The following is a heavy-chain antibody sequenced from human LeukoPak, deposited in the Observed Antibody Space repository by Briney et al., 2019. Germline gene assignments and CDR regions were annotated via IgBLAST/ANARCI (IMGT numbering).Heavy chain of an antibody. CDR2: IIPIFSTA. D-gene: IGHD3-22*01. CDR3: ARDRFYYDSSALWYFDL. J-gene: IGHJ2*01. V-gene: IGHV1-69*13. CDR1: GGTFSSYA. Sequence: SVKVSCKASGGTFSSYAISWVRQAPGQGLEWMGGIIPIFSTANYAQKFQGRVTITADESTSTAYMELSSLRSEDTAVYYCARDRFYYDSSALWYFDLWGRGTLVTVSS.